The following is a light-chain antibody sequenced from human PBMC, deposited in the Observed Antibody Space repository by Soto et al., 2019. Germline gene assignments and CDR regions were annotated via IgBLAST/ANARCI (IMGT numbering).Light chain of an antibody. CDR2: DTS. Sequence: QAVVTQEPSLTVSPGGTVTITCGSSTGAVTSGHYPYWFQQKPGKAPRTLIYDTSNKPSWTPARFSGSLLGGKAALTLSGAQHEDEAEYYCLLSYSGARHVVFGGGTKLTVL. CDR1: TGAVTSGHY. V-gene: IGLV7-46*01. J-gene: IGLJ2*01. CDR3: LLSYSGARHVV.